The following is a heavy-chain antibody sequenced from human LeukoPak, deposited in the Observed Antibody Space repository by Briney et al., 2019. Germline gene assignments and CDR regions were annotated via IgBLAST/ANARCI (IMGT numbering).Heavy chain of an antibody. CDR2: ISSSSGTI. CDR3: VRIRYDSSGRYFDN. J-gene: IGHJ4*02. V-gene: IGHV3-48*01. CDR1: GFTFSSYS. D-gene: IGHD3-22*01. Sequence: GGSLRLSCAASGFTFSSYSMNWVRQAPGKGLEWVSYISSSSGTIYYADSVKGRFTISRDNAKNSLYLQMNSLRAEDTAVYYCVRIRYDSSGRYFDNWGQGTLVTVSS.